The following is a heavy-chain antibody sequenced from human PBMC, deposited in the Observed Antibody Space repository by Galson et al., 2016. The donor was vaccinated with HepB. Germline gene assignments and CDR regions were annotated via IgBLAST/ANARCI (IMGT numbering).Heavy chain of an antibody. J-gene: IGHJ4*02. CDR1: GFTFSSHT. CDR3: ARVAEAVSALGGTGLLEH. D-gene: IGHD3-10*01. Sequence: SLRLSCAVSGFTFSSHTMNWVRQAPGEGLEWVSSMTGSSSNIFYSASVRGRFTISRDNAKNSLYLQMNNLRAEDTAVYYCARVAEAVSALGGTGLLEHWGQGILVTVSS. V-gene: IGHV3-21*01. CDR2: MTGSSSNI.